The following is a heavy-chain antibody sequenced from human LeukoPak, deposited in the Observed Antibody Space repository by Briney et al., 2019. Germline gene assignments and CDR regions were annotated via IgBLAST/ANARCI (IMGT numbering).Heavy chain of an antibody. Sequence: PGGSLRLSCAASGFTFDEYVMHWVRQAPGKGLEWVSGITWNSGSIGYADSVKGRFTISRDNAKNSLYLQMNSLRAEDTALYYCAKDVYGSAPYYMDVWGKGTTVTVSS. V-gene: IGHV3-9*01. CDR3: AKDVYGSAPYYMDV. CDR1: GFTFDEYV. J-gene: IGHJ6*03. D-gene: IGHD3-10*01. CDR2: ITWNSGSI.